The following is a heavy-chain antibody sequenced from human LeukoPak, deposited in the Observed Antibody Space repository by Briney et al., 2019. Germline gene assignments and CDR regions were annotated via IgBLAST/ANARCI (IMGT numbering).Heavy chain of an antibody. V-gene: IGHV3-7*03. J-gene: IGHJ4*02. CDR1: GFTFSSSW. CDR2: IKEDGSEK. Sequence: GGSLRLSCAASGFTFSSSWMSWVRQAPGKGLEWLANIKEDGSEKNYVDSVKGRFTISRDNSKNTLYLQMNSLRAEDTAVYYCAKDTGQLWPWAFDYWGQGTLVTVSS. D-gene: IGHD5-18*01. CDR3: AKDTGQLWPWAFDY.